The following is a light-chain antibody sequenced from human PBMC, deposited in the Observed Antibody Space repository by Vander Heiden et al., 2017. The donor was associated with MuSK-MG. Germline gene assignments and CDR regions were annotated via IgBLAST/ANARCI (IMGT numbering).Light chain of an antibody. Sequence: VLMQSPGTLSLSPGDRATLPCTASQSVRSSYLDWYQQRPGQAPQLLIYGASNRATGIPDRFSGSGSGTDFTLSISRLEAEDFGVYYCQQDGSSPWTFGEGTKVEIK. CDR3: QQDGSSPWT. J-gene: IGKJ1*01. CDR2: GAS. CDR1: QSVRSSY. V-gene: IGKV3-20*01.